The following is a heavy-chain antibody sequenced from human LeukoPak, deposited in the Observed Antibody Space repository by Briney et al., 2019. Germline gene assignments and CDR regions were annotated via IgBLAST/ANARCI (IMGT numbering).Heavy chain of an antibody. D-gene: IGHD2-15*01. Sequence: PGRSLRLSCAASGFTFSGYGMHWVRQAPGKGLEWVAVIWYDGSNKYYADSVKGRFTISRDNSKNTLYLQMNNLRAEDTAVYYCAKGGCRGTCNPLAYWGQGALVTVSP. J-gene: IGHJ4*02. V-gene: IGHV3-33*06. CDR3: AKGGCRGTCNPLAY. CDR1: GFTFSGYG. CDR2: IWYDGSNK.